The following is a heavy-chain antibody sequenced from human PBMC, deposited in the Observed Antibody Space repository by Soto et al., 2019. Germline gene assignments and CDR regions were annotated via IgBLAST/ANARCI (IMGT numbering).Heavy chain of an antibody. V-gene: IGHV1-3*01. Sequence: ASVKVSYKASGYSFTNYGIHWVRQAPGQGLQWMGWINAYNGNTKYSQKFQGRVTFTRDTSASTVYMEMSSLRSEDAAVYFCARDLDDILTGPNFDPWGQGTLVTVSS. J-gene: IGHJ5*02. CDR1: GYSFTNYG. CDR3: ARDLDDILTGPNFDP. CDR2: INAYNGNT. D-gene: IGHD3-9*01.